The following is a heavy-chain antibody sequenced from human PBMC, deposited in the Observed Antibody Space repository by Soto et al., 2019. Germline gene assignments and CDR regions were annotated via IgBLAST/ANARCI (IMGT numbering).Heavy chain of an antibody. CDR2: ISGSGGST. CDR3: AKDVLLCFGGRKVSEINWFGP. Sequence: GGSLRLSCAASGFTFSSYAMSWVRQAPGKGLEWVSAISGSGGSTYYADSVKGRFTISRDNSKNTLYLQMNSLRAEDTAVYYCAKDVLLCFGGRKVSEINWFGPWGQGTLVTVSS. V-gene: IGHV3-23*01. J-gene: IGHJ5*02. CDR1: GFTFSSYA. D-gene: IGHD3-10*01.